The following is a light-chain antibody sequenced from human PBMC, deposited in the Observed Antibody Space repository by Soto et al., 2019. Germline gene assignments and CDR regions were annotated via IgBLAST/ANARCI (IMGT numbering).Light chain of an antibody. CDR3: KQYGDSPQT. CDR1: QSVTYRY. J-gene: IGKJ1*01. CDR2: AAY. V-gene: IGKV3-20*01. Sequence: EIVLTQSPGTLSLSPGERVTLSCRASQSVTYRYLAWYQQKPGQAPRLLIYAAYTRATGIQDRFSGSGFGTDFTLTITRLEPEDFAVYYCKQYGDSPQTFGPGTKVDIK.